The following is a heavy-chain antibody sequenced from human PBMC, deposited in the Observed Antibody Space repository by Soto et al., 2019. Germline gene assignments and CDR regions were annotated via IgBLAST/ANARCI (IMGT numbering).Heavy chain of an antibody. D-gene: IGHD2-21*02. CDR3: AKDDFTDRGDDYFEY. Sequence: GFLRLSCEPSGFCFTNFGMGWVRHAPGKGLEWVAGIGASGDITWYPDSVKGRLSISRDNSKNTLYLPLNRLRFEDTAVYYCAKDDFTDRGDDYFEYWGPGTLVTVSS. V-gene: IGHV3-23*01. CDR2: IGASGDIT. J-gene: IGHJ4*02. CDR1: GFCFTNFG.